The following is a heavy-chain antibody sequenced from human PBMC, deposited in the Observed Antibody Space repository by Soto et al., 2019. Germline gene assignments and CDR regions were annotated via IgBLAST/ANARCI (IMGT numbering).Heavy chain of an antibody. J-gene: IGHJ6*02. D-gene: IGHD6-13*01. CDR3: AKDEYSSSWYDYYYGMDV. Sequence: QVQLVESGGGVVQPGRSLRLSCAASGFTFSSYGMHWVRQAPGKGLEWVAVISYDGSNKYYADSVKGRFTISRDNSKNTLYLQMNSLRAEDTAVYYCAKDEYSSSWYDYYYGMDVWGQGTTITVSS. CDR2: ISYDGSNK. V-gene: IGHV3-30*18. CDR1: GFTFSSYG.